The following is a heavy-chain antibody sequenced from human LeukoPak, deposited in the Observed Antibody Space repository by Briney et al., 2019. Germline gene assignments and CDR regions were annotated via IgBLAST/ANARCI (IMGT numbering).Heavy chain of an antibody. CDR3: ATNSRGDYYTYFDY. Sequence: GGPLRLSCAASGFTFSSYAMHWVRQAPGKGLEYVSAISSNGGSTYYANSVKGRFTISRDNSKNTLYLQMGSLRAEDMAVYYCATNSRGDYYTYFDYWGQGTLVTVSS. D-gene: IGHD2-21*02. V-gene: IGHV3-64*01. J-gene: IGHJ4*02. CDR1: GFTFSSYA. CDR2: ISSNGGST.